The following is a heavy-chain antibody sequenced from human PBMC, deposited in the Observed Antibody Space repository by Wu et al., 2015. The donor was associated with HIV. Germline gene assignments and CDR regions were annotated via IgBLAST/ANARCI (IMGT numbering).Heavy chain of an antibody. Sequence: QVQLVQSGAEVKKPGSSVKVSCKASGGTFSSYAISWVRQAPGQGLEWMGGIIPIFGTANYAQKFQGRVTITTDESTSTAYMELSSLRSEDTAVYYCARGSRYSTRGSYYGMDVWGQGTTGHRSP. CDR3: ARGSRYSTRGSYYGMDV. V-gene: IGHV1-69*05. CDR2: IIPIFGTA. J-gene: IGHJ6*02. CDR1: GGTFSSYA. D-gene: IGHD6-13*01.